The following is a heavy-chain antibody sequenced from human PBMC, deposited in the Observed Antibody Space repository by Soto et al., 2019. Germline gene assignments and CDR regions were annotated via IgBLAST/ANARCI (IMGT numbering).Heavy chain of an antibody. Sequence: PSGTLSLTCTVSGGSISSGGYYWSWIRQHPGKGLEWIGYIYYSGSTYYNPSIKSRVTISVDTSKNQFSLKLSSVTAADTAVYYCARDSGSGSYYYYGMDVWGQGTTVTVSS. V-gene: IGHV4-31*03. CDR1: GGSISSGGYY. CDR2: IYYSGST. J-gene: IGHJ6*02. CDR3: ARDSGSGSYYYYGMDV. D-gene: IGHD3-10*01.